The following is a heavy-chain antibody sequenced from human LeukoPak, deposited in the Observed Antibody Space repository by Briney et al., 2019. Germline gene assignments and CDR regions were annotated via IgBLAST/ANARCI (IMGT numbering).Heavy chain of an antibody. CDR3: ASGLNKWELLPNFDY. CDR1: GYTFTSYY. Sequence: ASVKVSCKASGYTFTSYYMHWVRQAPGQGLEWMGIINPSGGSTSYAQKFQGRVTITADKSTSTAYMELSSLRSEDTAVYYCASGLNKWELLPNFDYWGQGTLVTVSS. D-gene: IGHD1-26*01. CDR2: INPSGGST. V-gene: IGHV1-46*01. J-gene: IGHJ4*02.